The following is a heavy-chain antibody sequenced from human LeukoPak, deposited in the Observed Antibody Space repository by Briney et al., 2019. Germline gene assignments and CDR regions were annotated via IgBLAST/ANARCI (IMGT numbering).Heavy chain of an antibody. CDR1: GESLSGYY. Sequence: SETLSLTRAVYGESLSGYYWTWIRQTPGKGLEWGGESKHGGSTNYNPSLKGRVTISIDTSMNQFSLKMTSVTAADTALYYCVGERNGRNAHNLDYWGQGTLVTASS. CDR3: VGERNGRNAHNLDY. D-gene: IGHD5-24*01. V-gene: IGHV4-34*01. CDR2: SKHGGST. J-gene: IGHJ4*02.